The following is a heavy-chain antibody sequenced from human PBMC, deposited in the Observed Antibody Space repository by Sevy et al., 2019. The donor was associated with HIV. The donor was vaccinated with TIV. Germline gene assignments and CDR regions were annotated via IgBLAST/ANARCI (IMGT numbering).Heavy chain of an antibody. V-gene: IGHV3-30*18. D-gene: IGHD2-15*01. CDR3: AKGVGYCSGGSCNPGVS. CDR2: VSFDGNKR. J-gene: IGHJ5*02. CDR1: GFTFSSHG. Sequence: GGSLRLSCAASGFTFSSHGMHWVRQAPGKGLEWVGLVSFDGNKRDYPDSVKGRFTISRDNSKNTLYLQMNGLRAEDTAVYYCAKGVGYCSGGSCNPGVSWGQGTLVTVSS.